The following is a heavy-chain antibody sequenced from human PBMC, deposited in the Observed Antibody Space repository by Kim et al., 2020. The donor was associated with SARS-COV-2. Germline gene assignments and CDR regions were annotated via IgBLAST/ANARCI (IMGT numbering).Heavy chain of an antibody. CDR3: ASQYSHGGNSEVGY. CDR1: GGSISSYY. J-gene: IGHJ4*02. CDR2: IYYSGST. Sequence: SETLSLTCTVSGGSISSYYWSWIRQPPGKGLEWIGYIYYSGSTNYNPSLKSRVTISVDTSKNQFSLKLSSVTAADTAVYYCASQYSHGGNSEVGYWGQGTLVTVSS. V-gene: IGHV4-59*01. D-gene: IGHD2-21*02.